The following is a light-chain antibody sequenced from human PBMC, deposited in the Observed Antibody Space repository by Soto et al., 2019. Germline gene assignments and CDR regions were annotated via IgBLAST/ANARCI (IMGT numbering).Light chain of an antibody. CDR1: QSVSSSY. V-gene: IGKV3-20*01. CDR2: GAS. CDR3: QQYGSSLWT. Sequence: ELVLTQSPGTLSLSPGERATLSCRASQSVSSSYLAWYQQKPGQAPRLLIYGASSRATGIPDRFSGSGSGTDFTLTISRLVPEDFAVYYCQQYGSSLWTFGQGTKVEIK. J-gene: IGKJ1*01.